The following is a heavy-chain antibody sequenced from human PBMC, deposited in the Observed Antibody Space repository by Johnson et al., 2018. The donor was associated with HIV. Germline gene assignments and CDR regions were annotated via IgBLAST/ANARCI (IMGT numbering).Heavy chain of an antibody. J-gene: IGHJ3*02. V-gene: IGHV3-48*01. CDR2: INWNGATI. CDR1: GFTVSSNY. CDR3: ARDRGIRDAFDI. Sequence: VQLVESGGGLVQPGGSLRLSCAASGFTVSSNYMSWVRQAPGKGLEWVSGINWNGATIYYADSVKGRFTISRDNAKNSLYLQMNSLRAEDTAVYYCARDRGIRDAFDIWGQGTMVTVSS. D-gene: IGHD3-10*01.